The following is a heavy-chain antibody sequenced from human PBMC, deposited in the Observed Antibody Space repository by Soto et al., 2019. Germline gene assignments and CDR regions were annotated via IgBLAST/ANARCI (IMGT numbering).Heavy chain of an antibody. J-gene: IGHJ5*02. CDR3: AKGWSGLVIIRFDP. D-gene: IGHD3-9*01. V-gene: IGHV4-34*01. CDR1: GGSFSGYY. Sequence: SETLSLSCAVYGGSFSGYYWSWIRQPPGKGLEWIGEVNHSGSTNYNPSLKSRVTISVDTSKNQFSLKLSSVTAADTAVYYCAKGWSGLVIIRFDPWGQGTLVTVSS. CDR2: VNHSGST.